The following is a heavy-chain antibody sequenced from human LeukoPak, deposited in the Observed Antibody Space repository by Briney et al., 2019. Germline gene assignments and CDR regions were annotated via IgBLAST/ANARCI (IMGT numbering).Heavy chain of an antibody. CDR1: GGSFSGYY. D-gene: IGHD1-26*01. CDR3: ARAPVGATTIDY. CDR2: INHSGST. Sequence: SETLSLTCAVYGGSFSGYYWSRIRQPPGKGLEWIGEINHSGSTNYNPSLKSRVTISVDTSKNQFSLKLSSVTAADTAVYYCARAPVGATTIDYWGQGTLVTVSS. J-gene: IGHJ4*02. V-gene: IGHV4-34*01.